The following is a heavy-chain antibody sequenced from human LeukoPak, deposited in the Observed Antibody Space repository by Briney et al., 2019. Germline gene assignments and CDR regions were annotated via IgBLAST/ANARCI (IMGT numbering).Heavy chain of an antibody. D-gene: IGHD6-25*01. CDR2: IWSHGNRK. J-gene: IGHJ3*01. CDR3: ARDSAADDNDFDV. V-gene: IGHV3-33*01. Sequence: GGSLRLSCIPSGFSFSSYGMHWVRQAPGKGLEWVAVIWSHGNRKHHSDSVEGRFAISRDNSKNILYLQMNNLRAGDTALYYCARDSAADDNDFDVWGQGTMVTVSS. CDR1: GFSFSSYG.